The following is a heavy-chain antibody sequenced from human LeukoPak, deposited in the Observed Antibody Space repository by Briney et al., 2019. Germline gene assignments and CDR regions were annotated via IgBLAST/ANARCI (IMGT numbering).Heavy chain of an antibody. CDR3: ARAPADFWSGYSGWFDP. V-gene: IGHV1-46*01. Sequence: EASVNVSCKASGYTFTSYYMHWVRQAPGQGLEWMGIINPSGGITSYAQKFQGRVTMTRDTSTSTVYMDLSSLRSEDTAVYYCARAPADFWSGYSGWFDPWGQGTLVTVSS. J-gene: IGHJ5*02. D-gene: IGHD3-3*01. CDR1: GYTFTSYY. CDR2: INPSGGIT.